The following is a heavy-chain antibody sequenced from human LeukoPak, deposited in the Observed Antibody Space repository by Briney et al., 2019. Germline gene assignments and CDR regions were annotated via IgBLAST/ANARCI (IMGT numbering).Heavy chain of an antibody. CDR1: GLIFSDYG. CDR3: AKDRYCSSTSCSFGTTWFDP. J-gene: IGHJ5*02. D-gene: IGHD2-2*01. CDR2: IRYDGTNK. Sequence: GGSLRLSCVASGLIFSDYGMHWVRQAPGKGLEWVTFIRYDGTNKYYADSVKGRFTISRDNSKNTLYLQMDSLRTEDTAVYYCAKDRYCSSTSCSFGTTWFDPWGQGTLVTVSS. V-gene: IGHV3-30*02.